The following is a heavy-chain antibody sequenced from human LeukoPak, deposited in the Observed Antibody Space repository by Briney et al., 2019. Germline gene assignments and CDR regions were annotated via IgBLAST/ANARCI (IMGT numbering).Heavy chain of an antibody. V-gene: IGHV3-23*01. CDR3: AKGLMVVAATRSDY. CDR2: ISGSGGST. J-gene: IGHJ4*02. D-gene: IGHD2-15*01. CDR1: GFTFSSYA. Sequence: PGGSLRLSCAASGFTFSSYAMSWVRQAPGKGLEWVSAISGSGGSTYYADSVKGRFTISRDNSKDTLYLQMNSLRAEDTAVYYCAKGLMVVAATRSDYWGQGTLVTVSS.